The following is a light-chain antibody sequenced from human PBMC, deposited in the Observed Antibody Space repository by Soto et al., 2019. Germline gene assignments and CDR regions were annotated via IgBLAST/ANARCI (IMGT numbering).Light chain of an antibody. CDR2: SAS. CDR3: QQYYRYPWT. Sequence: DIHMTQSPSSLSASVGDRGTITCRASQGISNYLGWYQQKPGKVPKSLXYSASSLQSGVPSKFSGSGSGTDFTLTIYDLPPDDFATYYCQQYYRYPWTFGQGTKVDIK. CDR1: QGISNY. J-gene: IGKJ1*01. V-gene: IGKV1-16*02.